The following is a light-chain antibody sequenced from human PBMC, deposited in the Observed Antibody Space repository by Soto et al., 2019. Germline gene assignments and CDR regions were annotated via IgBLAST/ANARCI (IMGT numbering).Light chain of an antibody. CDR1: SSDVGLYDY. J-gene: IGLJ1*01. CDR3: SSYTSDSSDV. Sequence: QSVLTQPASVSGAPGQSITISCTGTSSDVGLYDYVSWYQQHPGKAPQLMIYAVSNRPSGVSNRFSASKSGNTASLFISGLQAEDEADYYCSSYTSDSSDVFGSGTKATV. CDR2: AVS. V-gene: IGLV2-14*01.